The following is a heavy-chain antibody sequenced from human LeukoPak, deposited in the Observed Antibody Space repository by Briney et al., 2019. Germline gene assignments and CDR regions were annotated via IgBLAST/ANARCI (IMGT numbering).Heavy chain of an antibody. CDR2: IYYSGST. D-gene: IGHD1-26*01. Sequence: SETLSLTCTVSGGSISSSSYYWGCIRQPPGKGLEWIGTIYYSGSTYYNPSLKSRVTISVDTSKNQFSLKLSSVTAADTAVYYCARGVGDFSGESADYFDYWGQGTLVTVSS. J-gene: IGHJ4*02. CDR3: ARGVGDFSGESADYFDY. V-gene: IGHV4-39*07. CDR1: GGSISSSSYY.